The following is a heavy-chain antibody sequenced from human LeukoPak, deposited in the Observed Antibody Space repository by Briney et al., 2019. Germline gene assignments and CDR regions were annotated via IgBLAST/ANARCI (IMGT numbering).Heavy chain of an antibody. CDR1: GGAISSSRYY. J-gene: IGHJ4*02. Sequence: PSETLSLTCTVSGGAISSSRYYWGWIRQPPGKGLEWIGSMYHSGSTYYNPSLKSRVTTAVDTSKNQFSLKLSSVTAADTAVYYCARQTSKGWGIHYWGQGTLVTVSS. CDR2: MYHSGST. D-gene: IGHD3-16*01. CDR3: ARQTSKGWGIHY. V-gene: IGHV4-39*01.